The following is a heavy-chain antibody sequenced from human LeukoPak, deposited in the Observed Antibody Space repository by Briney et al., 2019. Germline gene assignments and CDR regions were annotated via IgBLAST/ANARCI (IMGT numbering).Heavy chain of an antibody. CDR1: GGSISSSGYY. CDR3: ARLNWGSRLAPGFYYFDY. D-gene: IGHD7-27*01. V-gene: IGHV4-39*07. J-gene: IGHJ4*02. CDR2: INHSGST. Sequence: SQTLSLTCTVSGGSISSSGYYWSWIRQPPGKGLEWIGEINHSGSTNYNPSLKSRVTISVDTSKNQFSLKLSSVTAADTAVYYCARLNWGSRLAPGFYYFDYWGQGTLVTVSS.